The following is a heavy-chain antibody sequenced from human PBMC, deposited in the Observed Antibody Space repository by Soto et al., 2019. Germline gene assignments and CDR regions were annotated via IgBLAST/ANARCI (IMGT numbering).Heavy chain of an antibody. Sequence: QVQLVESGGGVVQPGRSLRLSCAASGFTFSSYGMHWVRQAPGKGLEWVAVIWYDGSNKYYADSVKGRFTISRDNSNNTRYLQMNSLRAEDTAVYYCARAAAGTFGIDYWGQGTLVTVSS. J-gene: IGHJ4*02. V-gene: IGHV3-33*01. D-gene: IGHD6-13*01. CDR1: GFTFSSYG. CDR3: ARAAAGTFGIDY. CDR2: IWYDGSNK.